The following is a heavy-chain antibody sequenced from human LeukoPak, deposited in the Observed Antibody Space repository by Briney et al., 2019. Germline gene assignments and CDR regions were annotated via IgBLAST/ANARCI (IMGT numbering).Heavy chain of an antibody. CDR2: INHSGST. CDR1: GGSFSGYY. CDR3: ARGDTAAAATDY. Sequence: SETLPLTCAVYGGSFSGYYWSWIRQPPGKGLEWIGEINHSGSTNYNSSLKSRVTISVDTSKNQFSLKLSSVTAADTAVYYCARGDTAAAATDYWGQGTLVTVSS. D-gene: IGHD5-18*01. J-gene: IGHJ4*02. V-gene: IGHV4-34*01.